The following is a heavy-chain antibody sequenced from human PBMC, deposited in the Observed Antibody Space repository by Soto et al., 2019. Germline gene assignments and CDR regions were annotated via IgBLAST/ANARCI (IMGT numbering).Heavy chain of an antibody. CDR1: GFTFSSYA. J-gene: IGHJ4*02. Sequence: EVQLLESGGGLVQPGGSLRLSCAASGFTFSSYAMSWVRQAPGKGLEWVSDISGSGGSTYYADSVKGRFTISRDNSKKTLYLQMNSLRAEDTAVHYCAKRGSGSQFDYWGQGTLVTVSS. V-gene: IGHV3-23*01. CDR2: ISGSGGST. D-gene: IGHD1-26*01. CDR3: AKRGSGSQFDY.